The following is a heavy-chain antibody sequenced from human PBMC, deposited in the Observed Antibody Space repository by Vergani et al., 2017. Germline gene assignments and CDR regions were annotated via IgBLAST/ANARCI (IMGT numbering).Heavy chain of an antibody. CDR1: GYTFRNYR. CDR2: ISPYNGHT. V-gene: IGHV1-18*01. D-gene: IGHD1-14*01. CDR3: ARDLRLLYNRFDP. J-gene: IGHJ5*02. Sequence: QVQLVQSGAEVKKPGASVKVSCKASGYTFRNYRITWVRQASGQGLEWLGWISPYNGHTKYAQKLQDRVTMITDTSTTTAYIEVRGLRSDDTGVYYCARDLRLLYNRFDPWGQGTLVTVSS.